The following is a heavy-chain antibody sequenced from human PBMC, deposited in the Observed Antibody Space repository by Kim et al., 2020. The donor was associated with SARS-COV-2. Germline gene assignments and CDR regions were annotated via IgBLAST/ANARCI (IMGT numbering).Heavy chain of an antibody. CDR2: IYPSDSDT. CDR1: GYIFTSYW. J-gene: IGHJ5*02. CDR3: VRGKGPIGEGFENWFDP. Sequence: GESLKISCKGSGYIFTSYWIGWVRQMTGKGLEWMGIIYPSDSDTRYSPSFRGQVTISADKSTSTAYLYWSSLKASDTAMYYCVRGKGPIGEGFENWFDPWGQGALVTVSS. V-gene: IGHV5-51*01. D-gene: IGHD1-26*01.